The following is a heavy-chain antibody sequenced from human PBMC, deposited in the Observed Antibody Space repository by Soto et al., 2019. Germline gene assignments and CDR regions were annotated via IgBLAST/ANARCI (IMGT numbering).Heavy chain of an antibody. CDR1: GKSFTSYD. CDR3: ARGRASGSYYLLDY. J-gene: IGHJ4*02. CDR2: INPNSGNI. D-gene: IGHD3-10*01. Sequence: GASVKVSCKGAGKSFTSYDSDWGRHATGHGLEWMGWINPNSGNIGYAQKFQGRVTMTRDTAIRTAYMEVSRLRSDDTAVYYCARGRASGSYYLLDYWGQGTLVTVSS. V-gene: IGHV1-8*01.